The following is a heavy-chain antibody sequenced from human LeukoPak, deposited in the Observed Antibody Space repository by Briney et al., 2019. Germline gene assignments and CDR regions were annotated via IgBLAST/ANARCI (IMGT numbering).Heavy chain of an antibody. Sequence: GGSLRLSCAASALPPSNYAMSWVRQASGKGLEWVSSISDGGWTAYTDSVKGRFFISRETATNTLYLQMNSLRVEDTAVYYCAKECDYGNTSHMPCYWGQGTLVTVSS. CDR3: AKECDYGNTSHMPCY. J-gene: IGHJ4*02. CDR1: ALPPSNYA. D-gene: IGHD4-17*01. V-gene: IGHV3-23*01. CDR2: ISDGGWT.